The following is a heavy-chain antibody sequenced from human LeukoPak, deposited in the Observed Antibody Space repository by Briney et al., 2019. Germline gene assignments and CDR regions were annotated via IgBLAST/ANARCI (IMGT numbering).Heavy chain of an antibody. V-gene: IGHV3-23*01. CDR2: ISGSGDST. J-gene: IGHJ4*02. CDR3: AKSVVIAVAGRFDY. Sequence: GGSLRLSCAASGFTFGGYAVNWVRQAPGKGLEWVSGISGSGDSTYYADSVKGRFTISRDNSKNTLYVQMNSLRAEDTAIYYCAKSVVIAVAGRFDYWGQGTLVTVSS. D-gene: IGHD2-21*01. CDR1: GFTFGGYA.